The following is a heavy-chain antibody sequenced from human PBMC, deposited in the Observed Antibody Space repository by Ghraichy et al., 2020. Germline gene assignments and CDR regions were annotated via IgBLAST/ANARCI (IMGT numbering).Heavy chain of an antibody. CDR3: ARGHRPGYRSFRLDY. Sequence: SETLSLNCTVSGGSINSYYWNWIRQPPGKGLEWIGYVYYSGDTNFNPSLKSRVTISVDTSKNQFSLKVTSGTAADTAVYYCARGHRPGYRSFRLDYWGQGTLVTVSS. CDR2: VYYSGDT. V-gene: IGHV4-59*01. J-gene: IGHJ4*02. D-gene: IGHD2-15*01. CDR1: GGSINSYY.